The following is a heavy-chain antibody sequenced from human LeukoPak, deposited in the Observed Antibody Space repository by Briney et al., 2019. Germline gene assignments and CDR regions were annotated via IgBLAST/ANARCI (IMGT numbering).Heavy chain of an antibody. J-gene: IGHJ4*02. D-gene: IGHD5-18*01. CDR1: GYTFTSYY. V-gene: IGHV1-46*01. CDR2: INPSGGST. CDR3: ARDPPQDSYLAI. Sequence: ASVKVSCKASGYTFTSYYMYWLRQAPGQGLEWMGIINPSGGSTSYAQKFQGRVTMTRDTSTSTVYMELSSLRSEDTAVYYCARDPPQDSYLAIWGQGTLVTVSS.